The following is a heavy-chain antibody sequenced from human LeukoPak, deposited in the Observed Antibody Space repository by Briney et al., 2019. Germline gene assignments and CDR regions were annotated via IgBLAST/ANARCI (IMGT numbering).Heavy chain of an antibody. V-gene: IGHV1-46*01. Sequence: ASVKVSCKASVYTFTSYYMHWVRQAPGQGLEWMGIINPSGGSTSYAQKFQGRVTMTRDTSTSTVYMELSSLRSEDTAVYYCARSAGSWYYFDYWGPRTLVTVSS. CDR1: VYTFTSYY. CDR2: INPSGGST. CDR3: ARSAGSWYYFDY. D-gene: IGHD6-13*01. J-gene: IGHJ4*02.